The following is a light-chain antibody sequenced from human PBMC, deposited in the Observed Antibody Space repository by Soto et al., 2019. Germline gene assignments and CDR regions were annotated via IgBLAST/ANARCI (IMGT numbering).Light chain of an antibody. CDR2: HSS. J-gene: IGKJ2*01. Sequence: EIVMTQSPATLSVSPGERATLSCRASQSLSSNLAWYQQKPGQSPRLLIYHSSTRASGVPVRFSGSGSGTEFTLTISSLQSEDFAVYYCQQYNDWPPGHTFGQGTKVEIK. CDR3: QQYNDWPPGHT. CDR1: QSLSSN. V-gene: IGKV3-15*01.